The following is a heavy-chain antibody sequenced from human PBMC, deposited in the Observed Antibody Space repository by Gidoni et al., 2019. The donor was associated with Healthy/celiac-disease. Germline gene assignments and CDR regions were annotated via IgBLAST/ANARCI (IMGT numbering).Heavy chain of an antibody. CDR2: ISWNSGSI. J-gene: IGHJ3*02. V-gene: IGHV3-9*01. CDR1: GFTFADYA. D-gene: IGHD2-2*01. Sequence: EVQLVESGGGLVQPGRSLRLSCAASGFTFADYAMHWVRQAPGKGLEWVSGISWNSGSIGYADSVKGRFTISRDNAKNSLYLQMNSLRAEDTALYYCAKDKSYQLLPTADAFDIWGQGTMVTVSS. CDR3: AKDKSYQLLPTADAFDI.